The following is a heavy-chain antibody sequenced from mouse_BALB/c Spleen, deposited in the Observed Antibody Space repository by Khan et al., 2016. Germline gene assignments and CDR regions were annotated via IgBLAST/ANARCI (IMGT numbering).Heavy chain of an antibody. J-gene: IGHJ3*01. V-gene: IGHV10-1*02. CDR3: VRQRGCCEAWFAY. CDR1: GFTFNTYA. CDR2: IRSKSNNYAT. Sequence: EVQLVESGGGLVQPKGSLKLSCAASGFTFNTYAMNWVRQAPGKGLEWVARIRSKSNNYATYYADSVKDRFTISRDDSQSMLYLQMNNLKTEDTAMYYCVRQRGCCEAWFAYWGQGTLVTVSA.